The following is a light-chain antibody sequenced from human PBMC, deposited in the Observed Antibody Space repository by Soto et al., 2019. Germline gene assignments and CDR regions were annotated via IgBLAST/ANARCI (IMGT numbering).Light chain of an antibody. CDR3: QQDYSSPYT. Sequence: DIVMTQSPDSLAVSLGARATINCKSSQSGLYSSNTKNSIAWYQQKPGQPPKLLIDWASTRESGVPDRFSGSGSGTDFNLTISSLQAEYVAVYYCQQDYSSPYTFGQGTKLEIK. CDR1: QSGLYSSNTKNS. J-gene: IGKJ2*01. V-gene: IGKV4-1*01. CDR2: WAS.